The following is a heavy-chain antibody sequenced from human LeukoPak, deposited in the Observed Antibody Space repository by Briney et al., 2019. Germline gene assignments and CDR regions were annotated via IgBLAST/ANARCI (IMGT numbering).Heavy chain of an antibody. J-gene: IGHJ6*03. CDR3: ARVAKHFRGGLSFYFMDV. D-gene: IGHD3-10*01. CDR1: GGSIRGYY. V-gene: IGHV4-59*01. Sequence: SETLSLTCNVSGGSIRGYYWTWIRQPPGKELEWIGHIYYTGSTNYNPSLNSRVTISVDTSKKQFSLRLTSVIAADTAVYYCARVAKHFRGGLSFYFMDVWGIGTTVTISS. CDR2: IYYTGST.